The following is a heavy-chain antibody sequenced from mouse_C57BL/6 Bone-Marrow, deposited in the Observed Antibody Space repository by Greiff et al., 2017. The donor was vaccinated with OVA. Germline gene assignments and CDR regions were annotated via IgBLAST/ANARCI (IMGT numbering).Heavy chain of an antibody. Sequence: QVQLKESGPGLVQPSQSLSITCTVSGFSLTSYGVHWVRQPPGKGLEWLGVIWSGGSTDYNAAFISRLSISKDNSKSKVFFKMNSLQADDTAIYYCAKDEKVTTRRRLAMDYWGQGTSVTVSS. D-gene: IGHD2-2*01. CDR2: IWSGGST. V-gene: IGHV2-4*01. CDR3: AKDEKVTTRRRLAMDY. J-gene: IGHJ4*01. CDR1: GFSLTSYG.